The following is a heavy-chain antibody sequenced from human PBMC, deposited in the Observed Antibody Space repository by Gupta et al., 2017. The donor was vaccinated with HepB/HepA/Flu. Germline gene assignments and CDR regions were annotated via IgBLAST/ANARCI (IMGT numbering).Heavy chain of an antibody. D-gene: IGHD1-20*01. CDR1: GFTFDDYA. CDR3: AXERIAGRNDAFDI. V-gene: IGHV3-9*01. CDR2: ISWNSGSI. Sequence: EVQLVESGGGLVQPGRSLRLSCAASGFTFDDYAMHWVRQAPRKGLEWVSGISWNSGSIGYADSVKGRFTISRDNAKNSLYLQMNSLRAEXTALYYCAXERIAGRNDAFDIWGQGTMVTVSS. J-gene: IGHJ3*02.